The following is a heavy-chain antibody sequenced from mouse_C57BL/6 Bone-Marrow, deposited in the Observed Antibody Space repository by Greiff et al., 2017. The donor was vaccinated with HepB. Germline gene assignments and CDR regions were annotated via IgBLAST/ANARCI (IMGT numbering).Heavy chain of an antibody. CDR1: GFNIKNTY. V-gene: IGHV14-3*01. CDR2: IDPANGNT. J-gene: IGHJ4*01. D-gene: IGHD1-1*01. Sequence: EVQRVESVAELVRPGASVKLSCTASGFNIKNTYMHWVKQRPEQGLEWIGRIDPANGNTKYAPKFQGKATITADTSSNTAYLQLSSLTSEYTAIYYCAFLLLFYAMDYWGQGTSVTVSS. CDR3: AFLLLFYAMDY.